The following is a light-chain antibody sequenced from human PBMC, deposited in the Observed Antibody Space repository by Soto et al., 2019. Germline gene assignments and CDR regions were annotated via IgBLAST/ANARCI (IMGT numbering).Light chain of an antibody. CDR3: QHYDSRPVA. CDR2: KAS. Sequence: DIQMTQSPSTLSASVGGRVTITCRASQNISKWLDWYQQKPGKAPKLLIYKASNLERGVPSRFRGSGSGTDFTFTISSLQPDDVATYYCQHYDSRPVAFGGGTKVDIK. V-gene: IGKV1-5*03. J-gene: IGKJ4*02. CDR1: QNISKW.